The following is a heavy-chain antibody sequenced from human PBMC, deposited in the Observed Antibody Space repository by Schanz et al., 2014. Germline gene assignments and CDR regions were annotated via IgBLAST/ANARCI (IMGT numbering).Heavy chain of an antibody. J-gene: IGHJ4*02. D-gene: IGHD1-1*01. V-gene: IGHV3-21*01. CDR2: ISSSSNYY. CDR1: GFIFTSYS. Sequence: VQLVESGGGLVKSGGSLRLSCATSGFIFTSYSMHWVRQAPGKGLEWVSSISSSSNYYYYADSVKGRFTISRDAAKASLFLQMTSLRADDTAVYYCARDGVAATTDFEYWGQGALVTVSS. CDR3: ARDGVAATTDFEY.